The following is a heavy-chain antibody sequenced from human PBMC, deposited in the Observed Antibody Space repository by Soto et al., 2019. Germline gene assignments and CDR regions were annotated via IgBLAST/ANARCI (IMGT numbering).Heavy chain of an antibody. CDR3: ARVQQALSSYDNSSSTPAFDY. Sequence: GGSRRISCGESGFSFSSYGLHWVLHAPDKGLERVAVIWFDGSNKFYVDSVKGRFTISRDNSKNTLFLQMNSLRVEDTAVYYCARVQQALSSYDNSSSTPAFDYWGQGALVTVSS. V-gene: IGHV3-33*01. CDR2: IWFDGSNK. J-gene: IGHJ4*02. D-gene: IGHD3-22*01. CDR1: GFSFSSYG.